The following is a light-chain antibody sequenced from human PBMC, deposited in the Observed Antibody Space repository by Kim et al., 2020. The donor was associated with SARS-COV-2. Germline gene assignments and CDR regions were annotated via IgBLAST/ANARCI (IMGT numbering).Light chain of an antibody. CDR2: DVF. Sequence: QSVLTQPASVSGSPGQSITISCTGTSSDVGTYNYVSWYQQSSGKAPKLMIYDVFNRPSGVPNRFSGSKSGNTASLTISGLQAEDEADYYCTSYRNSGYVFGTGTKVTVL. CDR1: SSDVGTYNY. J-gene: IGLJ1*01. CDR3: TSYRNSGYV. V-gene: IGLV2-14*03.